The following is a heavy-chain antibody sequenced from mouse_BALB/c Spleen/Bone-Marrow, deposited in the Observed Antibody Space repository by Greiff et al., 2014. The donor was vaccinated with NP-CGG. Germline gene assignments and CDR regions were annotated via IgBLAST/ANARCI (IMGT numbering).Heavy chain of an antibody. CDR1: GYTFTEYS. Sequence: EVQGVESGPELVKPGASVKLSCKASGYTFTEYSMHWVKQSHGKSLEWIGGINPNNGDTSCNQKFKGKATLTVDKSSSTAYMELRSLTSEDSAVYYCARKLGVRKSPFAYWGQGTLVTVSA. CDR3: ARKLGVRKSPFAY. D-gene: IGHD3-1*01. J-gene: IGHJ3*01. V-gene: IGHV1-18*01. CDR2: INPNNGDT.